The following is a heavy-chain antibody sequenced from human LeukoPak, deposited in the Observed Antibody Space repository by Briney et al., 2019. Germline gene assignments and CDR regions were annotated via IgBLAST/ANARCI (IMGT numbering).Heavy chain of an antibody. CDR1: GGTFSSYA. CDR2: IIPIFGTA. D-gene: IGHD3-10*01. CDR3: AISMVRGVINPAVDY. J-gene: IGHJ4*02. V-gene: IGHV1-69*01. Sequence: SVNVSCKASGGTFSSYAISWVRQAPGQGLEWMGGIIPIFGTANYAQKFQGRVTITADESTSTAYMELSSLRSEDTAVYYCAISMVRGVINPAVDYWGQGTLVTVSS.